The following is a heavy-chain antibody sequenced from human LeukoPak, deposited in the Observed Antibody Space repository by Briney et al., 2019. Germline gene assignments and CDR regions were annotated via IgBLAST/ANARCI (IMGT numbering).Heavy chain of an antibody. CDR2: ISAYNGNT. V-gene: IGHV1-18*01. J-gene: IGHJ4*02. Sequence: ASLKLSCKASGYTFTCYGIRWVRQDPGQGLEWMGWISAYNGNTNYAQKLQGRVTMTTDTSTSTAYMELRSLRSDDTAAYYCARARYDSSSFYYWGQGTLVTVSS. D-gene: IGHD3-22*01. CDR1: GYTFTCYG. CDR3: ARARYDSSSFYY.